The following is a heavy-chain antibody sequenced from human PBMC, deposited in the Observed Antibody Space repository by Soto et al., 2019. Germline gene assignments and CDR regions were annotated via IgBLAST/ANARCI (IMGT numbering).Heavy chain of an antibody. V-gene: IGHV3-15*01. CDR2: IKSKTDGGTT. Sequence: EVPLVESGGGLVQPGGSLRLSCAASGFTFSNAWMSWVRQAPGKGLEWVGRIKSKTDGGTTDYAAPVKGRFTISRDDSKNTLYLQMNSLKTEDTAVYYCTLDVLRYFDWLLDYWGQGTLVTVSS. CDR1: GFTFSNAW. D-gene: IGHD3-9*01. CDR3: TLDVLRYFDWLLDY. J-gene: IGHJ4*02.